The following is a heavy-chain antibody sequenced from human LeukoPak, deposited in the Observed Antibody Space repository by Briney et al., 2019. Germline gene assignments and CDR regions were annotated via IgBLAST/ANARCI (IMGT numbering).Heavy chain of an antibody. Sequence: GRSLRLSCAASGFTFSSYAMSWVRQAPGKGLEWVSAISGSGGSTYYADSVKGRFTISRDNSKNTLYLQMNSLRAEDTAVYYCAKPTAATPLNYYYYGMDVWGQGTTVTVSS. CDR3: AKPTAATPLNYYYYGMDV. CDR2: ISGSGGST. CDR1: GFTFSSYA. J-gene: IGHJ6*02. D-gene: IGHD2-15*01. V-gene: IGHV3-23*01.